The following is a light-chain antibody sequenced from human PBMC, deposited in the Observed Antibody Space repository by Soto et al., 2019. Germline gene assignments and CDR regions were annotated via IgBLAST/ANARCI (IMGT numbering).Light chain of an antibody. Sequence: EIVMTQFPATLAVSPGERATLSCRASQSVSGDVAWYQQKPGQAPRLLIYRTYTRASSIPARFSGSGSGTQFALTINSLQSGDFAVYYCQYYNSWPPLLTFGGGTKVEMK. CDR1: QSVSGD. CDR2: RTY. CDR3: QYYNSWPPLLT. V-gene: IGKV3-15*01. J-gene: IGKJ4*01.